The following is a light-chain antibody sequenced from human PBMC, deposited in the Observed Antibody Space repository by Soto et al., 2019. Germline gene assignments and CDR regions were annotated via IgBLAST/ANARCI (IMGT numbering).Light chain of an antibody. CDR3: QHYMRYPST. V-gene: IGKV1-8*01. J-gene: IGKJ5*01. Sequence: AIRMTQSPSSFSASTGDRVTISCRASQDIGPFLAWYQQKPGKAPNLLIYSASTLQSGVPSRFSGSGSGTDFTLTISSLQSEDFATYYCQHYMRYPSTFGQGTRL. CDR2: SAS. CDR1: QDIGPF.